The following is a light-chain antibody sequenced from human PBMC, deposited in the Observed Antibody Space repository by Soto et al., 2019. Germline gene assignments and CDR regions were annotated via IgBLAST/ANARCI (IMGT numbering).Light chain of an antibody. Sequence: EIVLTQSPAMLSLSPGERATLSCRASQSVSSYLAWYQQKPGQAPRLLIYDASNRATGIPARFSVSGSGTDFTLTISSLEPEDFAVYYCKQRSNGLTFGGGTKVEIK. CDR2: DAS. CDR3: KQRSNGLT. CDR1: QSVSSY. V-gene: IGKV3-11*01. J-gene: IGKJ4*01.